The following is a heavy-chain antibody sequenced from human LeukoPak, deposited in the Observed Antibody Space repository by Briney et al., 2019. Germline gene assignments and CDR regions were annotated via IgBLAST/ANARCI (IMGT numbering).Heavy chain of an antibody. Sequence: GESLSISCTGSGYTFSNYSITWVRQMPGKGLEWMGRIATGGSYSNSGPSFQGHVTISADKSISTVYLQWSSLKASDTAKFFCARHVNYFDSGPLDAFDIWGQGTMVTVSS. CDR2: IATGGSYS. V-gene: IGHV5-10-1*01. CDR3: ARHVNYFDSGPLDAFDI. J-gene: IGHJ3*02. D-gene: IGHD3-10*01. CDR1: GYTFSNYS.